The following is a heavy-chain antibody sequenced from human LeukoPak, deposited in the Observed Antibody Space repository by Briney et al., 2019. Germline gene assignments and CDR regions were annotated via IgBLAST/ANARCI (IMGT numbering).Heavy chain of an antibody. D-gene: IGHD3-22*01. V-gene: IGHV4-59*01. CDR2: IYYSGST. CDR3: ARASTYYYDSSGYYDY. J-gene: IGHJ4*02. Sequence: SETLSLTCTVSGGSISSYYWSWIRQPPGKGLEWIGYIYYSGSTNYNPSLKSRVTISVDTSKNQFSLKLSSVTAADTAVYYCARASTYYYDSSGYYDYWGQGTLVTVSS. CDR1: GGSISSYY.